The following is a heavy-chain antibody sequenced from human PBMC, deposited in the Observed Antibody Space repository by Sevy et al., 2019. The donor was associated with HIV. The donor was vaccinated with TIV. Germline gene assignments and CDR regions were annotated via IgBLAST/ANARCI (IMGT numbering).Heavy chain of an antibody. J-gene: IGHJ4*02. V-gene: IGHV3-33*08. CDR1: GFTFGEYG. CDR2: ISHDGRNHK. D-gene: IGHD3-10*01. CDR3: ARDRGEILRSAFKS. Sequence: GGSLRLSCAASGFTFGEYGMHWVRQAPGKVLEWVAVISHDGRNHKYNADFVKGRFTISRDNSKNMVYLQMNSLRVEDTAIYYCARDRGEILRSAFKSWGQGTLVTVSS.